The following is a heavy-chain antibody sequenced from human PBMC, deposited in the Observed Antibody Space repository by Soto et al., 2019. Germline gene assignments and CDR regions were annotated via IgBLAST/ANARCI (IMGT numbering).Heavy chain of an antibody. J-gene: IGHJ5*02. CDR2: LSTYSGDT. Sequence: QVHLVQSGVEVKTPGASVKVSCQASGYTFFTYDISWVRQAPGQGLGGMGWLSTYSGDTKYAQKFQGRVTMTTDTSTTTAYLELRSLRSDDTAVYYCARHHGPTTSENGFDPWGQGTLVTVSS. D-gene: IGHD5-12*01. V-gene: IGHV1-18*01. CDR1: GYTFFTYD. CDR3: ARHHGPTTSENGFDP.